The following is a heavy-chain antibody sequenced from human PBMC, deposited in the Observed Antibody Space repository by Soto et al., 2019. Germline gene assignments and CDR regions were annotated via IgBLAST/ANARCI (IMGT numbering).Heavy chain of an antibody. V-gene: IGHV3-30-3*01. D-gene: IGHD3-3*01. Sequence: GGSLRLSCAASGFTFSSYAMHWVRQAPGKGLEWVAVISYDGSNKYYADSVKGRFTISRDNSKNTLYLQMNSLRAEDTAVYYCARDLSFDFWSGYLYYYYYYGMDVWGQGTKVTVSS. CDR2: ISYDGSNK. CDR1: GFTFSSYA. CDR3: ARDLSFDFWSGYLYYYYYYGMDV. J-gene: IGHJ6*02.